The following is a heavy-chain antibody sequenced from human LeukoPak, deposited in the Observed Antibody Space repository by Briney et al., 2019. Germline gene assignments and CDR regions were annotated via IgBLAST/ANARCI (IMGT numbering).Heavy chain of an antibody. D-gene: IGHD3-10*01. CDR3: AKGPDLGSGSYFFDY. V-gene: IGHV3-30*02. J-gene: IGHJ4*02. CDR2: IRYDGSNK. CDR1: GFTFSSYG. Sequence: GGSLRLSCAASGFTFSSYGMHWVRQAPGKGLEWVAFIRYDGSNKYYADSVRGRFTISRDNSKNTLYLQMNSLRAEDTAVYYCAKGPDLGSGSYFFDYWGQGTLVTVSS.